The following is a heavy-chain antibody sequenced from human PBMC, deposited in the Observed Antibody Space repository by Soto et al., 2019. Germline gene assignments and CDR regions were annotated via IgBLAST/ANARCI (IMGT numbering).Heavy chain of an antibody. Sequence: TGGSLRLSCAASGFTFSNVWMNWVRQAPGKGLEWVGRIKSKTDGGTTDYAAPVKGRFTISRDDSKNTLYLQMNSLKTEDTAVYYCTTSADYYDSYYGMDVWGQGTTVTVSS. CDR2: IKSKTDGGTT. CDR3: TTSADYYDSYYGMDV. V-gene: IGHV3-15*07. CDR1: GFTFSNVW. D-gene: IGHD3-22*01. J-gene: IGHJ6*02.